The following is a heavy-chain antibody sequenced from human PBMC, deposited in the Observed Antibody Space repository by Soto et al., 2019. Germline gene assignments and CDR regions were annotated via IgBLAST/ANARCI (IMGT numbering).Heavy chain of an antibody. Sequence: GGSLRLSCTASGFTFGDYAMGWFRQAPGKGLEWVGFIRSKAYGGTTEYAASVKGRFTISRDDSKSIAYLQMNSLKTEDTAVYYCTRAAITIFGVVPYLAFPHMEVWGKGTTVTVSS. CDR3: TRAAITIFGVVPYLAFPHMEV. D-gene: IGHD3-3*01. V-gene: IGHV3-49*03. CDR1: GFTFGDYA. CDR2: IRSKAYGGTT. J-gene: IGHJ6*03.